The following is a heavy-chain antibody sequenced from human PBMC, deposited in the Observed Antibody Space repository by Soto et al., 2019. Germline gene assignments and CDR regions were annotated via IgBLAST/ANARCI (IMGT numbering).Heavy chain of an antibody. CDR2: IKRKSDGGTT. V-gene: IGHV3-15*01. D-gene: IGHD6-19*01. Sequence: GGSLRLSCAGSGFTFSNAWMSWVRQAPGKGLEWVGRIKRKSDGGTTDYAAPVKGRFTISRDDSRNTVYLQMNSLKTADTAVYYCPTSGSGWDYFDYWGQGSRVTVSS. CDR1: GFTFSNAW. CDR3: PTSGSGWDYFDY. J-gene: IGHJ4*02.